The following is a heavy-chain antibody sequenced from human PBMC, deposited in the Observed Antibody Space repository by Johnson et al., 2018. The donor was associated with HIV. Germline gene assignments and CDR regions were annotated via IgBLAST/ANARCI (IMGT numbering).Heavy chain of an antibody. V-gene: IGHV3-7*05. D-gene: IGHD6-13*01. J-gene: IGHJ3*02. CDR1: GFIFSNYW. CDR2: IKQDGSEK. CDR3: ARGDLAAAGNGAFDI. Sequence: MQLVESGGGLVQPGGSLRLSCAASGFIFSNYWMTWVRQAPGKGLEWVADIKQDGSEKYYVDSVKGRFTISRDNTKNSLYLQMNSLRAEDTAVYYCARGDLAAAGNGAFDIWGQGTMVTVSS.